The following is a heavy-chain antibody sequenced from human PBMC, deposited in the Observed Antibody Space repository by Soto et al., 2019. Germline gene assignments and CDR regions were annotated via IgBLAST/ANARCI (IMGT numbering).Heavy chain of an antibody. Sequence: SLRLCCAASLFTFSSYSMNCVRQAPGKGLEWVSEISGSGSTTSFADSVRGRFTISRDNSKNTLYLQLSSLRVEDTDEYFCAKGRGSSWTIDYWGHGTLVNVSS. CDR1: LFTFSSYS. D-gene: IGHD6-13*01. J-gene: IGHJ4*01. CDR2: ISGSGSTT. CDR3: AKGRGSSWTIDY. V-gene: IGHV3-23*01.